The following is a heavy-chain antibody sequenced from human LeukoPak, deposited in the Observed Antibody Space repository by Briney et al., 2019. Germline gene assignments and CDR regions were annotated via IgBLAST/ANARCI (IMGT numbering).Heavy chain of an antibody. CDR2: IYYSGST. D-gene: IGHD2-2*01. J-gene: IGHJ3*02. Sequence: SETLSLTCTVSGGSISSSSYYWGWIRQPPGKGLEWIGSIYYSGSTYYNPSLKSRVTISVDTSKNQFSLKLSSVIAADTAIYYCARLRTTSHDAFDIWGQGTIVTVSS. CDR1: GGSISSSSYY. V-gene: IGHV4-39*01. CDR3: ARLRTTSHDAFDI.